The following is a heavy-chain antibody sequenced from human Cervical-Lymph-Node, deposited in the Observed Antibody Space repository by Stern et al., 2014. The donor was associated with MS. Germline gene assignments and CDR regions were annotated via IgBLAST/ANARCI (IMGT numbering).Heavy chain of an antibody. J-gene: IGHJ4*02. CDR1: GYTFTAFY. Sequence: QVQLMQSGAEVRKPGASVKVSCQASGYTFTAFYMHWLRQAPGQGLEWMGRVNPNGGFTIYAQKFQGRVTMTRDTSISTAYMELNRLTSDDTAVYYCARSWPSTVTTFHFWGQGTLVTVSS. CDR3: ARSWPSTVTTFHF. V-gene: IGHV1-2*06. CDR2: VNPNGGFT. D-gene: IGHD4-17*01.